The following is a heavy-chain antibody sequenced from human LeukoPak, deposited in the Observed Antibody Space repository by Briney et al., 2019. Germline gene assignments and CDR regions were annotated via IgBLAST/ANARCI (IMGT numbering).Heavy chain of an antibody. CDR3: ARVSGMVRGVIAFDY. Sequence: PSETLSLTCTVSGGSISSYYWSWIRQPPGKGLEWIGYIYYSGSTNYNPSLKSRVTMSVDTSKNQFSLKLSSVTAADTAVYYCARVSGMVRGVIAFDYWGQGTLVTVSS. J-gene: IGHJ4*02. CDR2: IYYSGST. V-gene: IGHV4-59*12. CDR1: GGSISSYY. D-gene: IGHD3-10*01.